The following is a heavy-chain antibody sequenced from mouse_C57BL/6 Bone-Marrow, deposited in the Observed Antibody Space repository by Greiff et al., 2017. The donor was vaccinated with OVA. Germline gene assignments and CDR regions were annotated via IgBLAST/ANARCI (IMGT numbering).Heavy chain of an antibody. J-gene: IGHJ3*01. CDR1: GFTFSSYA. Sequence: EVKLVESGEGLVKPGGSLKLSCAASGFTFSSYAMSWVRQTPEKRLEWVAYISSGGDYLYYADTVKGRFTISRDNARNTLYLQMSSLKSEDTAMYYCTRDDYDEAYWGQGTLVTVSA. V-gene: IGHV5-9-1*02. CDR2: ISSGGDYL. D-gene: IGHD2-4*01. CDR3: TRDDYDEAY.